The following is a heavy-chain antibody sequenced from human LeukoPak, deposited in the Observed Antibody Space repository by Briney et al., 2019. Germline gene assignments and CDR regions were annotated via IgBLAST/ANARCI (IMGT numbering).Heavy chain of an antibody. CDR2: MNPNSGNT. CDR3: ARGSGLGYYFDY. D-gene: IGHD7-27*01. J-gene: IGHJ4*02. Sequence: ASVKVSCKASEYTFTSYDINWVRQATGQGLEWMGWMNPNSGNTVYAQKFQGRVTMTRDTSISTAYMELSSLRSEDTAVYYCARGSGLGYYFDYWGQGTLVTVSS. V-gene: IGHV1-8*01. CDR1: EYTFTSYD.